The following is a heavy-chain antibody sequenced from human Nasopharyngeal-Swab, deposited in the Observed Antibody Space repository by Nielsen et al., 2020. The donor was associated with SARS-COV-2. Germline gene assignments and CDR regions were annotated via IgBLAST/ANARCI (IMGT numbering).Heavy chain of an antibody. J-gene: IGHJ4*02. CDR2: IWYDGSTK. D-gene: IGHD3/OR15-3a*01. V-gene: IGHV3-33*01. Sequence: WIPQPPGKGLEWVAVIWYDGSTKYYTDSVKGRFTISRDNSKNTLYLQMNSLRAEDTAVYYCARDVNDYWTGYLYWGQGALVTVSP. CDR3: ARDVNDYWTGYLY.